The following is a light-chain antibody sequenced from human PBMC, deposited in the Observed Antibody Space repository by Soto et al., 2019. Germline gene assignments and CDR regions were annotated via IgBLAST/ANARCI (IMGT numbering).Light chain of an antibody. CDR1: QSVSNN. CDR2: GAS. J-gene: IGKJ3*01. V-gene: IGKV3-15*01. Sequence: EIVMTQSPATLSVSPGERATLSCRASQSVSNNLAWYQQKPGQAPRLLIYGASTRATGFPARFSGSGSGTEFTLTISSLQSEDFAIYYCQQYNNWPVFTFGPGTKVDIK. CDR3: QQYNNWPVFT.